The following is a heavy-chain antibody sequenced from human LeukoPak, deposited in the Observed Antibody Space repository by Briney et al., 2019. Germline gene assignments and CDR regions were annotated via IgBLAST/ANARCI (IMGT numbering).Heavy chain of an antibody. V-gene: IGHV1-69*06. Sequence: SVKVSCKASGGTFSSYAISWVRQAPGQGLEWMGGIIPIFGTANYAQKFQGRVTITADKSTSTAYMELSSLRSEDTAVYYCACTGSYGQTDAIDIWGQGTMVTVSS. CDR3: ACTGSYGQTDAIDI. J-gene: IGHJ3*02. D-gene: IGHD5-18*01. CDR1: GGTFSSYA. CDR2: IIPIFGTA.